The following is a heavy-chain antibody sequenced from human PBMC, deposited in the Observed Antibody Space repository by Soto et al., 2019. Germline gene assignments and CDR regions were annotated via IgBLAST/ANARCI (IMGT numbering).Heavy chain of an antibody. CDR3: ARGVPIFMDF. CDR2: INAGNGNT. CDR1: GYTFTSYS. D-gene: IGHD3-10*01. J-gene: IGHJ4*02. Sequence: QVQLVQSGAEEKKPGASVKVSCRASGYTFTSYSFHWVRQAPGQRLEWMGWINAGNGNTKYSQKFQGRVTITRDTSASTAYMELSSLRSEDTAVYYCARGVPIFMDFWGQGTLVTVSS. V-gene: IGHV1-3*05.